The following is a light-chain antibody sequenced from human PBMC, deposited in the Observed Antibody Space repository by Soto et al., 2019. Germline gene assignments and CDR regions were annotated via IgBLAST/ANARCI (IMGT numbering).Light chain of an antibody. CDR3: QHYDDYPFT. J-gene: IGKJ3*01. CDR1: QSISNW. CDR2: KAS. V-gene: IGKV1-5*03. Sequence: DIQMTQSPSTLSASVGDRVTITCRASQSISNWLAWYQQKPGKAPKLLIYKASNLESGVPSRFSGSGSGTEFTLTISSLQPDDFATYYCQHYDDYPFTFGPGTKMDI.